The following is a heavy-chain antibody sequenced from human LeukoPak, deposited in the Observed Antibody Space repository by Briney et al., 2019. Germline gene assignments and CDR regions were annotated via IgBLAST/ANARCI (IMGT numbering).Heavy chain of an antibody. CDR2: ISSSSSYI. CDR1: GFTFSSYN. V-gene: IGHV3-21*01. D-gene: IGHD1-26*01. J-gene: IGHJ6*03. Sequence: GGSLRLSCAASGFTFSSYNMNWVRQAPGKGLEWVSSISSSSSYIYYADSVKGRCTISRDNAKKSLYLQMNSLRADDTAVYYCAREVGGFRNYYYYYMDVWGKGTTVTVSS. CDR3: AREVGGFRNYYYYYMDV.